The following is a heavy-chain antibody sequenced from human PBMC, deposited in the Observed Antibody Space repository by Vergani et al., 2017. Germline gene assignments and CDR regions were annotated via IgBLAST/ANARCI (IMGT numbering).Heavy chain of an antibody. V-gene: IGHV3-30-3*01. J-gene: IGHJ4*02. D-gene: IGHD5-12*01. CDR1: GFTFSSYA. CDR3: AREDIVATTDY. CDR2: ISYDGSNK. Sequence: QVQLVESGGGVVQPGGSLRLSCAASGFTFSSYAMHWVRQAPGKGLEWVAVISYDGSNKYYADSVKGRFTISRDNSKNTLYLQMNSLRAEDTAVYYCAREDIVATTDYWGQGTLVTVSS.